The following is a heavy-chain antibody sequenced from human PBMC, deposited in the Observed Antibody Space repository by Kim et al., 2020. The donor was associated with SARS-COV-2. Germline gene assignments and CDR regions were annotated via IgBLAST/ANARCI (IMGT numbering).Heavy chain of an antibody. CDR3: AREGYYSKSGNYDPPGYYGMDV. CDR1: GYASSNYG. J-gene: IGHJ6*02. CDR2: ISVYNDNT. D-gene: IGHD3-10*01. Sequence: ASVKVSCKASGYASSNYGVSWVRQVPGQGLEWIGWISVYNDNTNYAQQFQGRVFMTTDTSTRTTQMELRGLISDDTAVYYCAREGYYSKSGNYDPPGYYGMDVWGQGTTVTVSS. V-gene: IGHV1-18*01.